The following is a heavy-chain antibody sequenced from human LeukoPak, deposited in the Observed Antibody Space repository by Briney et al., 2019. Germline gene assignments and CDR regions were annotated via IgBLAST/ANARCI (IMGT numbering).Heavy chain of an antibody. V-gene: IGHV1-2*02. Sequence: GASVKVSCKASGYTFTGYYMHWVRQAPGQGLEWMGWINPNSGGTNYAQKFQGRVTMTRDMSISTAYMELSRLRSDDTAVYYRAREGADSSSWYIIPFDYWGQGTLVTVSS. J-gene: IGHJ4*02. CDR2: INPNSGGT. CDR1: GYTFTGYY. D-gene: IGHD6-13*01. CDR3: AREGADSSSWYIIPFDY.